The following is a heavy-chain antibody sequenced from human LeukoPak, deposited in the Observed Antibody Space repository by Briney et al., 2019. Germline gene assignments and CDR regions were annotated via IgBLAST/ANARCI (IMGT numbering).Heavy chain of an antibody. CDR3: AKDNSGVWFGGYFDY. V-gene: IGHV3-9*01. J-gene: IGHJ4*02. CDR1: GFTFDDYA. D-gene: IGHD3-10*01. CDR2: ISWNSGSI. Sequence: GRSLRLSCAASGFTFDDYAMHWVRQAPGKGLEWVSGISWNSGSIGYADSVKGRFTISRDNAKNSLYLQMNSLRAEDTALYYCAKDNSGVWFGGYFDYWGQGTLVTVSS.